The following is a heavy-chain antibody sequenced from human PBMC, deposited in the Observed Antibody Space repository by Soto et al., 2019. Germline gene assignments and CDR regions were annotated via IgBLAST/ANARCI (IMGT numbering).Heavy chain of an antibody. CDR1: GFTFSSYD. D-gene: IGHD4-17*01. CDR3: ARVGGPTTVTTGEYYGMEV. Sequence: EVQLVESGGGLVQPGGSLRLSCAASGFTFSSYDMHWVRQATGKGLEWVSAIGTAGDTYYPGSVKGRFTISRENAKNSLYLQMNSLRAGDTAVYYCARVGGPTTVTTGEYYGMEVWGQGPTVTVSS. V-gene: IGHV3-13*04. J-gene: IGHJ6*02. CDR2: IGTAGDT.